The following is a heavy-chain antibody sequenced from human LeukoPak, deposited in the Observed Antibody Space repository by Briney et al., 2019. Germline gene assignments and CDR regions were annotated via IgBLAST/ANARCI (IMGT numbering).Heavy chain of an antibody. V-gene: IGHV3-21*01. J-gene: IGHJ6*03. CDR1: GFTFSSYN. CDR2: ISSSDSYI. D-gene: IGHD3-16*02. CDR3: ARDLLGYNYYYMDV. Sequence: GGSLRLSCAASGFTFSSYNMNWVRQAPGKGLEWVSSISSSDSYIYYADSVKGRFTISRDNAKNSLFLQMNSLRAEDTAVYYCARDLLGYNYYYMDVWGKGTTVTVSS.